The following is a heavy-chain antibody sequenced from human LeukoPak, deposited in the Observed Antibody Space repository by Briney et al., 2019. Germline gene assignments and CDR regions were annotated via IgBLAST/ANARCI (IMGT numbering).Heavy chain of an antibody. J-gene: IGHJ4*02. CDR3: AKLSDY. Sequence: GGSLRLSCAASEFTFSSYVMSWVRQAPGKGLEWVSTIGNGGGSTYYADSVKGRFTISRDNSKNTLYLQMNGLRAEDTAMYYCAKLSDYWGQGTLVTVSS. V-gene: IGHV3-23*01. CDR1: EFTFSSYV. CDR2: IGNGGGST. D-gene: IGHD3-3*02.